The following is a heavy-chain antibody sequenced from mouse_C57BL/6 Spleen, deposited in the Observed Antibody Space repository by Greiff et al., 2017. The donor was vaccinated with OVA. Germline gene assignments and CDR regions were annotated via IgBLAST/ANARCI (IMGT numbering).Heavy chain of an antibody. CDR3: ARRAAPWYFDV. CDR1: GYTFTSYW. Sequence: QVQLQQPGAELVKPGASVKLSCKASGYTFTSYWMQWVKQRPGQGLEWIGEIDPSDSYTNYNQKFKGKATLTVDTSSSTACMQLSSLTAEDAAVYYCARRAAPWYFDVWGTGTTVTVSS. V-gene: IGHV1-50*01. D-gene: IGHD3-1*01. J-gene: IGHJ1*03. CDR2: IDPSDSYT.